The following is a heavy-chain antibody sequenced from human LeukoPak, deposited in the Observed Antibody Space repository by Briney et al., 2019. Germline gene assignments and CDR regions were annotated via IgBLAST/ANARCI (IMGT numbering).Heavy chain of an antibody. V-gene: IGHV3-66*01. CDR2: IYSGGST. J-gene: IGHJ4*02. Sequence: GGSLRLSCAASGFTVSSNYMSWVRQAPGKGLEWVSVIYSGGSTYYADSVKGRFTISRDNAKNSLYLQMNSLRAEDTALYYCARDSIAAAGSFDYWGQGTLVTVSS. D-gene: IGHD6-13*01. CDR1: GFTVSSNY. CDR3: ARDSIAAAGSFDY.